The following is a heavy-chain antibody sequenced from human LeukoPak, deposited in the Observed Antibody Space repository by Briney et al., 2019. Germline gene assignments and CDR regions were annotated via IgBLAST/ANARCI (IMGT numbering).Heavy chain of an antibody. V-gene: IGHV3-7*01. CDR1: GFTFSNYW. Sequence: GGALRLSCAASGFTFSNYWMSWVRQAPGKGLEGVANINQGGSEKLYVDSVKGRFTISRDNAKNSLYLQMNSLRAEDTAVYYCARDAFASGSYNPFDNWGQGTLVTVSS. CDR3: ARDAFASGSYNPFDN. J-gene: IGHJ4*02. CDR2: INQGGSEK. D-gene: IGHD3-10*01.